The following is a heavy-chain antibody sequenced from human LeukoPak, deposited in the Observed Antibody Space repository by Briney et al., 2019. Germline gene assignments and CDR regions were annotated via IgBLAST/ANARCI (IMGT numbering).Heavy chain of an antibody. Sequence: ASVKVSCKASGYTFTSDDINWVRQATGQGLEWMGWMNPNSGNTGYAQKFQGRVTMTRNTSISTAYMELSSLRSEDTAVYYCARGKWQQLVRVLVYWGQGTLVTVSS. CDR2: MNPNSGNT. CDR3: ARGKWQQLVRVLVY. CDR1: GYTFTSDD. J-gene: IGHJ4*02. V-gene: IGHV1-8*01. D-gene: IGHD6-13*01.